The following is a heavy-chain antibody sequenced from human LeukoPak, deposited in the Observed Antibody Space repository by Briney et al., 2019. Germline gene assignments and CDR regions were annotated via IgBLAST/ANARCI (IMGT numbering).Heavy chain of an antibody. Sequence: ASVKVSCKASGYSFTNYGISWVRQAPGQGLEWMGWINTYNGNTKFAQKFQGRVTMTTDTSTSTAHMELRSLRSDDTAVYYCARAEELLFYSDPWGQGTLVTVSS. V-gene: IGHV1-18*01. J-gene: IGHJ5*02. D-gene: IGHD3-10*01. CDR2: INTYNGNT. CDR1: GYSFTNYG. CDR3: ARAEELLFYSDP.